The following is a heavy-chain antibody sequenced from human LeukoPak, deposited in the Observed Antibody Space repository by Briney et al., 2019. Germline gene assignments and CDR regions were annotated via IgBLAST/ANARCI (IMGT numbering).Heavy chain of an antibody. CDR3: ATTRTDFHFDC. D-gene: IGHD1-1*01. CDR2: INGDGSST. Sequence: PGGSLRLSCAASGFTFSDHWMHWVRQAPGKGLVWVSRINGDGSSTTYADSVRGRFAISRDNAENTVYLQVNSLRAEDTAVYYCATTRTDFHFDCWGQGTLVTVSS. J-gene: IGHJ4*02. CDR1: GFTFSDHW. V-gene: IGHV3-74*01.